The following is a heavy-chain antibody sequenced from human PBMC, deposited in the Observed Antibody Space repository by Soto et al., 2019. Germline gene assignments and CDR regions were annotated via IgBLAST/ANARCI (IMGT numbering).Heavy chain of an antibody. D-gene: IGHD3-16*01. CDR3: ARHGGYYFDY. CDR2: LYQGLSI. Sequence: PSETLSLTCAVYSGSFSGYYWSWIRQPPGKGLEWIGELYQGLSIIYNPSLESRVTISGDSSKNQFSLKLRSVTAADTAVYYCARHGGYYFDYWGREPWSPSPQ. V-gene: IGHV4-34*01. CDR1: SGSFSGYY. J-gene: IGHJ4*02.